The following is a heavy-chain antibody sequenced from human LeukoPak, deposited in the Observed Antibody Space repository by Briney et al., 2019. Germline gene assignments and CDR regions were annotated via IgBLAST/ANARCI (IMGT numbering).Heavy chain of an antibody. D-gene: IGHD1-26*01. J-gene: IGHJ3*02. CDR3: ARGGRWELPRPYAFDI. CDR1: GYTFTSYG. Sequence: ASVKVSCKASGYTFTSYGISWVRQAPGQGLEWMGWISAYNGHTNYAQKLQGRVTMTTDTSTSTAYMELRSLRSDHTADYYCARGGRWELPRPYAFDIWGQGTMVTVSS. V-gene: IGHV1-18*01. CDR2: ISAYNGHT.